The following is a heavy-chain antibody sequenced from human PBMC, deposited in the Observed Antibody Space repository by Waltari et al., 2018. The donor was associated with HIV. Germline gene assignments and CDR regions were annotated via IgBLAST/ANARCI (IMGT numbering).Heavy chain of an antibody. D-gene: IGHD2-21*01. CDR1: GFTFVSDA. CDR3: ASHPVPYCGNRRCYGGF. J-gene: IGHJ4*02. Sequence: EVQLLESGGALVQPGGSLRLYCAGSGFTFVSDAVSWVRQAPGKGLEWVSSISATGATTYYSESVKGRFTISRDNSKNTLSLQMNSLLVEDTAIYYCASHPVPYCGNRRCYGGFWGQGTLVTVSS. CDR2: ISATGATT. V-gene: IGHV3-23*01.